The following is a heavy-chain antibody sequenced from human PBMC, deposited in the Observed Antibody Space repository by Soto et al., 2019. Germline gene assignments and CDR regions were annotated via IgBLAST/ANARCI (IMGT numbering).Heavy chain of an antibody. V-gene: IGHV1-69*12. CDR3: ASFSRGTWRGFTAY. Sequence: QVQLVQSGAEVKKPGSSVKVSCKASGGTLTYSSVSWVRQAPGQGLEWMGGIIPISATPNYAQKFQGRVTITADESATTAHMELSRLRSDDTAVYYCASFSRGTWRGFTAYWGQGTLVTVSS. CDR1: GGTLTYSS. D-gene: IGHD3-3*01. J-gene: IGHJ4*02. CDR2: IIPISATP.